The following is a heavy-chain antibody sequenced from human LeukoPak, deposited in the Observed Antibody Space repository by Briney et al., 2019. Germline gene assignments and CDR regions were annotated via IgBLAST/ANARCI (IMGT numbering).Heavy chain of an antibody. CDR2: IATAGDT. J-gene: IGHJ4*02. CDR3: ARADLRGYSLDY. V-gene: IGHV3-13*01. Sequence: GGSLRLSCAASGFTFSSYDMHWVRQTTGRGLEWVSAIATAGDTYYPGSVKGRFTISRENAKNSLYLQMNSLRAGDTAVYYCARADLRGYSLDYWGQGALVTVSS. CDR1: GFTFSSYD. D-gene: IGHD5-18*01.